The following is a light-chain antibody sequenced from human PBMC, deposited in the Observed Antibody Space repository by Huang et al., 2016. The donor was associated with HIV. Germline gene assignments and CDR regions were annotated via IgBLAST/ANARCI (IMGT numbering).Light chain of an antibody. CDR2: KIS. Sequence: DIQMTQSPSTLSEFVGDRLTTTCRASQNIRGWWAWYQQQPGKAPKLLIYKISSLESGGPSRFSGSGSVTEFTLTISGLQPDDIGTYYCQYGETFGQGSKVEVK. V-gene: IGKV1-5*03. J-gene: IGKJ1*01. CDR3: QYGET. CDR1: QNIRGW.